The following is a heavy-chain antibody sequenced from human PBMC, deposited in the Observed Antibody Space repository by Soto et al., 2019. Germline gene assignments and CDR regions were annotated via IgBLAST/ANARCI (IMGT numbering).Heavy chain of an antibody. CDR2: ISGTGGST. Sequence: ESGGGLVQPGGSLRLSCAASGFTFSSYAMTWVRQAPGKGLEWVSSISGTGGSTYYADSVRGRFTISRDKSKNTLFLQMNSLRAEDTAIYYCAKEIYIVTSISYDSWGQGALVTVSS. J-gene: IGHJ4*02. CDR1: GFTFSSYA. CDR3: AKEIYIVTSISYDS. D-gene: IGHD5-12*01. V-gene: IGHV3-23*01.